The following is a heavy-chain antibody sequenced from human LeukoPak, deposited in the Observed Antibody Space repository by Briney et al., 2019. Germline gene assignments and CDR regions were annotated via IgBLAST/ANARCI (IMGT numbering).Heavy chain of an antibody. CDR3: ARLIQVGGSYFYFDY. Sequence: GESLKISCKGSGYSFTSCWIGWVRQVPGKGLEWMGIIYPGDSDTRYSPSFQGQVTISADKSISTAYLQWSSLKASDTAMYYCARLIQVGGSYFYFDYWGQGTLVTVSS. V-gene: IGHV5-51*01. D-gene: IGHD1-26*01. J-gene: IGHJ4*02. CDR1: GYSFTSCW. CDR2: IYPGDSDT.